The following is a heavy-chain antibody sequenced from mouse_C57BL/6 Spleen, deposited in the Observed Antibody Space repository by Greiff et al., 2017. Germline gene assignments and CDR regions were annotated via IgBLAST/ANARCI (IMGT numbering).Heavy chain of an antibody. Sequence: VKLLESGAELVKPGASVKISCKASGYAFSSYWMNWVKQRPGKGLEWIGQIYPGDGDTNYNGKFKGKATLTADKSSSTAYMQLSSLTSEDSAVYFCARKGRYDHFDVWGTGTTVTVSS. D-gene: IGHD2-14*01. CDR2: IYPGDGDT. CDR3: ARKGRYDHFDV. CDR1: GYAFSSYW. V-gene: IGHV1-80*01. J-gene: IGHJ1*03.